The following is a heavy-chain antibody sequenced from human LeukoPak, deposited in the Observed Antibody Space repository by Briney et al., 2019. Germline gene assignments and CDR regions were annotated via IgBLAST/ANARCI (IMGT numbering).Heavy chain of an antibody. J-gene: IGHJ3*02. CDR1: GGSISSYY. CDR3: ARPYSSGYRGAFDI. Sequence: ASETLSLTCTASGGSISSYYWSWIRQFPGKGLEWIGYIYYSGSTNYNPSLKSRVTISVDTSKNQLSLKLSSVTAADTAVYYCARPYSSGYRGAFDIWGQGTMVTVSS. CDR2: IYYSGST. V-gene: IGHV4-59*01. D-gene: IGHD6-19*01.